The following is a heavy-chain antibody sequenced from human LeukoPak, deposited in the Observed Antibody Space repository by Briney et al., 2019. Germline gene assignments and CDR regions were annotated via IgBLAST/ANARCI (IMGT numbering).Heavy chain of an antibody. CDR1: GFIFSSYG. D-gene: IGHD3-10*01. Sequence: PGGSLRLSCAASGFIFSSYGIHWVRQAPGKGLEWVAVISYDGSNKYYADSVKGRFTISRDNSKNTLYLQMNSLRAEDTAVYYCAKDSCVVRGVIGVVSPWASCTEYFQHWGQGTLVTVSS. CDR2: ISYDGSNK. CDR3: AKDSCVVRGVIGVVSPWASCTEYFQH. V-gene: IGHV3-30*18. J-gene: IGHJ1*01.